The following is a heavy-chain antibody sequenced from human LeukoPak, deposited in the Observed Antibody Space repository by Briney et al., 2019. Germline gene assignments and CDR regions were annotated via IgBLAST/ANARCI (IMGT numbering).Heavy chain of an antibody. CDR3: AGVSVVPADNAFDI. D-gene: IGHD2-2*01. CDR1: GFTFSSYS. Sequence: GGSLRLSCAASGFTFSSYSMNWVRQAPGKGLEWVSSISSSSSYIYYADSVKGRFTISRDNAKNSLYLQMNSLRAEDTAVYYCAGVSVVPADNAFDIWGQGTMVTVSS. J-gene: IGHJ3*02. V-gene: IGHV3-21*01. CDR2: ISSSSSYI.